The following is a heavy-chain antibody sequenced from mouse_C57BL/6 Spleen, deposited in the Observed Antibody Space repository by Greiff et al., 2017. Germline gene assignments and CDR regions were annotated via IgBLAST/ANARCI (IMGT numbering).Heavy chain of an antibody. Sequence: EVQGVESGEGLVKPGGSLKLSCAASGFPFSSYAMSWVRQTPEKRLEWFAYISSGGDYIYYADTVKGRFTISRDNARNTLYLQMSSLKSEDTAMYYCTRDRGTRFAYWGQGTLVTVSA. CDR3: TRDRGTRFAY. CDR2: ISSGGDYI. CDR1: GFPFSSYA. D-gene: IGHD3-3*01. V-gene: IGHV5-9-1*02. J-gene: IGHJ3*01.